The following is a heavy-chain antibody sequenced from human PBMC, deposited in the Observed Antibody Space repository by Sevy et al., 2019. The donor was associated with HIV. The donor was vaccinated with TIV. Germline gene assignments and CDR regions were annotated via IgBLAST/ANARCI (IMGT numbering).Heavy chain of an antibody. J-gene: IGHJ4*02. CDR3: AGVPSLYGSGSYYREYYFDS. Sequence: SETLSLTCAVYGGSFNGYFWSWIRHSPGKGLEWIGENNDVGSTRYNPSLKSRVTISVDTSKSQFSLKLTSLTAADTAVYFCAGVPSLYGSGSYYREYYFDSWGQGTLVTVSS. CDR2: NNDVGST. V-gene: IGHV4-34*01. CDR1: GGSFNGYF. D-gene: IGHD3-10*01.